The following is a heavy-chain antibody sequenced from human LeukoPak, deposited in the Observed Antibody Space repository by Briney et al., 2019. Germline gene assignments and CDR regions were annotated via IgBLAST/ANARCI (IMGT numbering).Heavy chain of an antibody. CDR1: GFTFSDYA. D-gene: IGHD3-16*01. J-gene: IGHJ4*02. Sequence: SGGSLRLSCAASGFTFSDYAMSWVRQAPGKGLEWVSTIFKTGDTAHYADIVRGRFTISRDNSKNTLSLQMNSLRAEDTAIYYCAKLWGRHVWSFDYWGQGALDTVSS. CDR2: IFKTGDTA. V-gene: IGHV3-23*01. CDR3: AKLWGRHVWSFDY.